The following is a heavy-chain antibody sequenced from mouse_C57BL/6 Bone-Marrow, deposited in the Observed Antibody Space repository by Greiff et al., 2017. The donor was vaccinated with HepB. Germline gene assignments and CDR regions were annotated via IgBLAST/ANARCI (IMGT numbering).Heavy chain of an antibody. V-gene: IGHV14-4*01. J-gene: IGHJ2*01. CDR1: GFNIKDDY. D-gene: IGHD1-1*01. CDR2: IDPENGDT. CDR3: TTGGVYELRY. Sequence: EVQLQQSGAELVRPGASVKLSCTASGFNIKDDYMHWVKQRPEQGLEWIGWIDPENGDTEYASKFQGKATITADTSSNTAYLQLSSLTSEDTAVYYCTTGGVYELRYWGQGTTLTVTS.